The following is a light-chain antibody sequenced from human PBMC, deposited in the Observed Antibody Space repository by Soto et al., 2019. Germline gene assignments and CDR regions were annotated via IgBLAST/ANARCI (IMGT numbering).Light chain of an antibody. CDR3: QQYGNSIYT. Sequence: EIVLTQSPGTLSLSPGERAALSCRASQRVSSNYLAWYQQKPGQAPRLLIYGASTRATGIPDRFSGSGSGTDFTLTISRLEPEDFAVNYCQQYGNSIYTFGQGTKVEIK. CDR2: GAS. J-gene: IGKJ2*01. V-gene: IGKV3-20*01. CDR1: QRVSSNY.